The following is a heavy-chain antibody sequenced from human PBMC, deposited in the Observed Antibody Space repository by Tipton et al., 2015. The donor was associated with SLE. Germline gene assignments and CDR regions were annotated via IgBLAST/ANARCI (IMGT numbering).Heavy chain of an antibody. J-gene: IGHJ6*02. CDR2: IYTSGAT. CDR3: ARRRGSANWYSRYGMDV. V-gene: IGHV4-61*09. Sequence: LRLSCNVSGYSITRDSNYWTWIRQPAGKGLVWIGHIYTSGATNYNPSLKSRVTIVMDKSKNQFSLKSTTVTAADTAVYYCARRRGSANWYSRYGMDVWGQGTTVTVSS. D-gene: IGHD2-21*02. CDR1: GYSITRDSNY.